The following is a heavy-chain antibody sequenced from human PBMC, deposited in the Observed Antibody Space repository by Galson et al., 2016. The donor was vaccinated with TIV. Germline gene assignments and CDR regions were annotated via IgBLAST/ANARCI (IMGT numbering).Heavy chain of an antibody. Sequence: SLRLSCAASGFIFRRYSMNWVRQAPGKGLEWVSTISSSSDYRFYADSVKGRFTISRDNARNSLHLQINSLRVEDTAVYYCARDRDYYESSSYSPDAFDMWGQGTMVTVSS. D-gene: IGHD3-22*01. CDR2: ISSSSDYR. CDR3: ARDRDYYESSSYSPDAFDM. V-gene: IGHV3-21*01. J-gene: IGHJ3*02. CDR1: GFIFRRYS.